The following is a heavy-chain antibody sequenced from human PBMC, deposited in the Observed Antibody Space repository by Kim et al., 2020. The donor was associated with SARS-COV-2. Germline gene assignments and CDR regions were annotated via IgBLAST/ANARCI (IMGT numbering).Heavy chain of an antibody. CDR3: ARRNGGNSGAYYYYYMDV. Sequence: RSRVTISVDTSKNPFSLKLSSVTAADTAVYYCARRNGGNSGAYYYYYMDVWGKGTTVTVSS. D-gene: IGHD2-21*02. J-gene: IGHJ6*03. V-gene: IGHV4-59*08.